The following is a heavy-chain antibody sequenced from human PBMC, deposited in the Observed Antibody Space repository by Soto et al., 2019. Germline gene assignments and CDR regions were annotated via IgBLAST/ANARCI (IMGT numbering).Heavy chain of an antibody. CDR1: GGSISSSNW. CDR3: ARRRGGITMTMMPPREDWYFDL. D-gene: IGHD3-22*01. J-gene: IGHJ2*01. Sequence: QVQLQESGPGLVKPSGTLSLTCAVSGGSISSSNWWSWVRQPPGKGLEWIGEIYHSGSTNYNPSLKSRVTISVDTSKNQFSLKLSSVTAADTAVYYCARRRGGITMTMMPPREDWYFDLWGRGTLVTVSS. CDR2: IYHSGST. V-gene: IGHV4-4*02.